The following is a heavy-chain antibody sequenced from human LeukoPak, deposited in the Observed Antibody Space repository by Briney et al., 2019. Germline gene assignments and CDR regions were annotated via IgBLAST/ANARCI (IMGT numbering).Heavy chain of an antibody. CDR2: ISYDGSNK. CDR1: GFTFSSYG. J-gene: IGHJ4*02. Sequence: GGSLRLSCAASGFTFSSYGMHCVRQAPGKGLEWVAVISYDGSNKYYADSVKGRFTISRDNSKNTLYLQMNSLRAEDTAVYYCAKTNLLAPDYWGQGTLVTVSS. V-gene: IGHV3-30*18. CDR3: AKTNLLAPDY.